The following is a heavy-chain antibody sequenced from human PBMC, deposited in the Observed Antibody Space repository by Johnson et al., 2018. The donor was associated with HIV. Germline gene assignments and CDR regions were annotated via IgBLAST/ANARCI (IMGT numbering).Heavy chain of an antibody. Sequence: VQLVESGGGLVQRGGSLRLSCSVSGFTLSNYWMSWVRQAPGTGLEWVSVIYSVVSTYYADSVKGRFTISRDNSKNTLYLQMDGLRPEDTAVYYCAREGSGSYQIWGQGTMVTVSS. CDR2: IYSVVST. CDR1: GFTLSNYW. J-gene: IGHJ3*02. V-gene: IGHV3-66*02. D-gene: IGHD1-26*01. CDR3: AREGSGSYQI.